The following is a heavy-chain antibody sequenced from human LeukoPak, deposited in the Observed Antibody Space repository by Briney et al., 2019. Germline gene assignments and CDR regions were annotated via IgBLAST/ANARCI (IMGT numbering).Heavy chain of an antibody. V-gene: IGHV3-30-3*01. CDR2: ISYDGSNK. Sequence: GGSLRLSCAASGFTFSSYAMHWVRQAPGKGLEWVAVISYDGSNKYYADSVKGRFTISRDNSKNTLYLQMNSLRAEDTAVYYCARNDYYYGMDVWGQGTTVTVSS. CDR1: GFTFSSYA. CDR3: ARNDYYYGMDV. J-gene: IGHJ6*02.